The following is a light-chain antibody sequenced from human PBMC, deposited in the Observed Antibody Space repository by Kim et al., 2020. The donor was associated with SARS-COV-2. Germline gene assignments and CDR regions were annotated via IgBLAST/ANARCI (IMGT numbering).Light chain of an antibody. V-gene: IGLV1-44*01. CDR3: AAWDDNLNGL. Sequence: PGQKITISCLGGTSNVGSNSVSWYQQFPETAPKLLIYNDFVRPAGVPDRFSGSRSGTSASLAISGLQSEDEAVYYCAAWDDNLNGLFGGGTKVTVL. CDR2: NDF. J-gene: IGLJ2*01. CDR1: TSNVGSNS.